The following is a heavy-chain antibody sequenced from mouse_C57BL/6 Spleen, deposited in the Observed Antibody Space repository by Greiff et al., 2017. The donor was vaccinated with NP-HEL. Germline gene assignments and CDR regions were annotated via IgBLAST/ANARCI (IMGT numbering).Heavy chain of an antibody. Sequence: VQVVESGPELVKPGASVKISCKASGYAFSSSWMNWVKQRPGKGLEWIGRIYPGDGDTNYNGKFKGKATLTADKSSSTAYMQLSSLTSEDSAVYFCARSTGTWRFAYWGQGTLVTVSA. D-gene: IGHD4-1*01. CDR2: IYPGDGDT. CDR3: ARSTGTWRFAY. V-gene: IGHV1-82*01. J-gene: IGHJ3*01. CDR1: GYAFSSSW.